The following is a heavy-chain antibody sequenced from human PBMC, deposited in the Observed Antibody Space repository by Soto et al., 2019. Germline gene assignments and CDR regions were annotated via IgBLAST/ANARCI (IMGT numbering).Heavy chain of an antibody. Sequence: ASVKVSCKASGYTFTSYGISWVRQAPGQGLEWMGWISAYNGNTNYAQKLQGRVTMTTDTSTSTAYMELRSLRSDDTAVYYCAREQESYDSSGAYYYGMDVWGQGNTVTVSS. D-gene: IGHD3-22*01. V-gene: IGHV1-18*01. CDR1: GYTFTSYG. CDR2: ISAYNGNT. J-gene: IGHJ6*02. CDR3: AREQESYDSSGAYYYGMDV.